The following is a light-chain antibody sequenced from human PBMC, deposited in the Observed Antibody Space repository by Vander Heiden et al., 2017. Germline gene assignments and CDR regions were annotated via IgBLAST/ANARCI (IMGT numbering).Light chain of an antibody. CDR1: QTIHKW. CDR3: QKYYTFPWT. CDR2: DAC. V-gene: IGKV1-5*01. Sequence: DIQMTQSPSTLSTSVEDRVTISCRASQTIHKWLAWYQQKPGKAPELLIYDACTLQSGVPSRVSGAGSGTEFPLTISSLQPDDFATYYCQKYYTFPWTFGRGNKV. J-gene: IGKJ1*01.